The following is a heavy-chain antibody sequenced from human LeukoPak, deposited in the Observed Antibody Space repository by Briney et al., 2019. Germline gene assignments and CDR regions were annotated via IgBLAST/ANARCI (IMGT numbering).Heavy chain of an antibody. D-gene: IGHD3-9*01. CDR1: GYTFTSYG. CDR2: ISAYNGNT. CDR3: ARGALLRYFDWSGMDV. V-gene: IGHV1-18*01. Sequence: GSVKVSCKASGYTFTSYGISWVRQAPGQGLEWMGWISAYNGNTNYAQKLQGRVTMTTYTSTSTAYMELRSLRSDDTAVYYCARGALLRYFDWSGMDVWGQGTTVTVSS. J-gene: IGHJ6*02.